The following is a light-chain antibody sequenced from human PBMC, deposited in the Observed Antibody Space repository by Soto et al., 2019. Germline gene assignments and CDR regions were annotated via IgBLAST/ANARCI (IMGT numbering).Light chain of an antibody. J-gene: IGLJ1*01. CDR3: SSYAGANRV. CDR1: SSDVGANNY. CDR2: EGT. Sequence: QSALTQPPSASGSPGQSVTISCTGTSSDVGANNYVSWYQPHPGKAPKLMMYEGTKRPSGVPDRFSGSKSGNTASLTVSAPQAEDEADSYCSSYAGANRVFGTGTKVTVL. V-gene: IGLV2-8*01.